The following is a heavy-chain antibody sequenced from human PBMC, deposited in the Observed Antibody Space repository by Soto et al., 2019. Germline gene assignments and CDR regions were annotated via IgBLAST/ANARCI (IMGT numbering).Heavy chain of an antibody. Sequence: ASVKVSCKASGYTFTSCDINWVRQATGQGLEWMGWMNPNSGNTGYAQKFQGRVTMTRNTSISTAYMELSSLRSEDTAVYYCAREGPRFLEWLLSLRGSSGMDVWGQGTTVTVSS. CDR3: AREGPRFLEWLLSLRGSSGMDV. D-gene: IGHD3-3*01. J-gene: IGHJ6*02. CDR2: MNPNSGNT. V-gene: IGHV1-8*01. CDR1: GYTFTSCD.